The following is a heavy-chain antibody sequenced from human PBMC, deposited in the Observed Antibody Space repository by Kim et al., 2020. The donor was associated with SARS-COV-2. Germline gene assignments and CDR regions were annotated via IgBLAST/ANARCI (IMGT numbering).Heavy chain of an antibody. CDR3: ASSSWSN. Sequence: ILGIANYAQKFQGRVTITADKSTSTAYMEPSSLRSEDTAVYYCASSSWSNWGQGTLVTVSS. J-gene: IGHJ4*02. V-gene: IGHV1-69*02. D-gene: IGHD6-13*01. CDR2: ILGIA.